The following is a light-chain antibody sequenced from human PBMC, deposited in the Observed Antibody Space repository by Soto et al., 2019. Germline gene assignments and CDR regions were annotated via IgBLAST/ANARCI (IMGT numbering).Light chain of an antibody. CDR2: GAS. CDR3: QQYGSSPSYT. V-gene: IGKV3-20*01. CDR1: QSVSSSH. Sequence: EIVLTQSPGTLSLSLGERATLSCRASQSVSSSHLAWYQQKPGQAPRLLIYGASSRATGIPDRFSGSGSGIDFTLTISRLEPEDFAVYYCQQYGSSPSYTFGQGTKLEIK. J-gene: IGKJ2*01.